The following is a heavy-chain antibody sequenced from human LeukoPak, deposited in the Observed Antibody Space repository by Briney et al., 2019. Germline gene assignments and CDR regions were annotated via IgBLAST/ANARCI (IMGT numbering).Heavy chain of an antibody. V-gene: IGHV1-18*04. CDR3: ARVPNPRNTYGYNDK. J-gene: IGHJ4*02. CDR1: GYAFSDHG. Sequence: ASVKVSCAASGYAFSDHGVNWVRQAPAQGLEWMGWISGYNGHTSYAQKFQGRVMVTTDRSTNTAYLELRSLRSDDTAVYYCARVPNPRNTYGYNDKWGQGTLVTVSS. D-gene: IGHD5-18*01. CDR2: ISGYNGHT.